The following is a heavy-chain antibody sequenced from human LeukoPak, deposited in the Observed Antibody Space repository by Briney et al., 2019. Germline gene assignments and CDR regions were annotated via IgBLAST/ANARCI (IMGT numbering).Heavy chain of an antibody. CDR1: GFTFSSYS. V-gene: IGHV3-21*01. CDR3: ARGGYHHGFDI. D-gene: IGHD5-18*01. Sequence: GGSLRLSCAASGFTFSSYSMNWVRQAPGKGLEWVSSISSSSSYIYYADSVKGRFTISRDNAKNTLYLQMNSLRAEDTAVYYCARGGYHHGFDIWGQGTMVTVSS. CDR2: ISSSSSYI. J-gene: IGHJ3*02.